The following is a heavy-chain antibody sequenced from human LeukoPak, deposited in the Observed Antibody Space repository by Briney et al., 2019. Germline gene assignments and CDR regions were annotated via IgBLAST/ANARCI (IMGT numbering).Heavy chain of an antibody. Sequence: GGSLRLSCAASGFTFSSYGMHWVRQAPGKGLEWVAVISYDGSNKCYADSVKGRFTISRDNSKNTLYLQMNSLRAEDTAVYYCAKDPTTAVAGALNWGQGTMVTVSS. CDR3: AKDPTTAVAGALN. CDR2: ISYDGSNK. D-gene: IGHD6-19*01. J-gene: IGHJ3*01. CDR1: GFTFSSYG. V-gene: IGHV3-30*18.